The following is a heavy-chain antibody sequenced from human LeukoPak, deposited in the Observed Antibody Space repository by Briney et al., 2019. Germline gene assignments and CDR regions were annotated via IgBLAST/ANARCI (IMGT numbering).Heavy chain of an antibody. CDR2: IYYSGST. V-gene: IGHV4-59*01. CDR3: ARDKYCSSTSCSFDAFDI. Sequence: SETLSLTCTVSGGSISSYHWSWIRQPPGKGLEWIGYIYYSGSTNYNPSLKSRVTISVDTSKNQFSLKLSSVTAADTAVYYCARDKYCSSTSCSFDAFDIWGQGTMVTVSS. J-gene: IGHJ3*02. D-gene: IGHD2-2*01. CDR1: GGSISSYH.